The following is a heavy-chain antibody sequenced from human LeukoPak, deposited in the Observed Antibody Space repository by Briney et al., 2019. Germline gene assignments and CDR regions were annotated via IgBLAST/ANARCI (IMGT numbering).Heavy chain of an antibody. Sequence: KPGGSLRLSCAASGFTFTNFAMTWVRQAPGKGLEWVSAISNSGVSTYHADSVKGRFTISRDNSKNTLYLQMNSLRAKDTAVYYCAKAVKMYVILTGFDYWGEGTLVTV. CDR1: GFTFTNFA. J-gene: IGHJ4*02. CDR3: AKAVKMYVILTGFDY. CDR2: ISNSGVST. V-gene: IGHV3-23*01. D-gene: IGHD3-9*01.